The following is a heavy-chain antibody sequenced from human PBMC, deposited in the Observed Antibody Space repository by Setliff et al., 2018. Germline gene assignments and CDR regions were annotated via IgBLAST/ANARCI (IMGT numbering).Heavy chain of an antibody. CDR2: ISPHTGNT. Sequence: ASVKVSCKASGYTFSGSGISWVRQAPGQGLEWMGWISPHTGNTFYAPQFQGRVIMTTDTSTNTAYMDLRSLRSDDTAVYYCERLVRYCTTTSCQRTSGDDFWGQGTLVTSPQ. CDR1: GYTFSGSG. J-gene: IGHJ4*02. D-gene: IGHD2-2*01. V-gene: IGHV1-18*01. CDR3: ERLVRYCTTTSCQRTSGDDF.